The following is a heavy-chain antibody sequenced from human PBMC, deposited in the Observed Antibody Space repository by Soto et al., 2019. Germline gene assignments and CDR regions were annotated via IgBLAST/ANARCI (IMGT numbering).Heavy chain of an antibody. D-gene: IGHD3-22*01. V-gene: IGHV1-8*01. CDR2: MNPNSGNT. Sequence: ASVKVSCKASGYTFTSYDINWVRQATGQGLEWMGWMNPNSGNTGYAQKFQGRVTMTRNTSISTAYMELSSLRSGDTAVYYCARGRYGVIEYYFDYWGQGTLVTVSS. J-gene: IGHJ4*02. CDR3: ARGRYGVIEYYFDY. CDR1: GYTFTSYD.